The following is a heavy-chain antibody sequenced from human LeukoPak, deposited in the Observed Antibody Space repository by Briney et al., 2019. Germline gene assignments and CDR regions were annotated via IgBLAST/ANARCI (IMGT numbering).Heavy chain of an antibody. CDR1: GGSFSGYY. CDR2: INHSGST. CDR3: ARATSISYDFWSGYFPLYFDY. J-gene: IGHJ4*02. D-gene: IGHD3-3*01. V-gene: IGHV4-34*01. Sequence: SETLSLTCAVYGGSFSGYYWSWIRQPPGKGLEWIGEINHSGSTNYSPSLKSRVTISVDTSKNQFSLKLSSVTTADTAVYYCARATSISYDFWSGYFPLYFDYWGQGTLVTVSS.